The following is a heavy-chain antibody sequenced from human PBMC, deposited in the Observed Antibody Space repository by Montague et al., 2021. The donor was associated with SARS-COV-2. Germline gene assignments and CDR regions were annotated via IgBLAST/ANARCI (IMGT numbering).Heavy chain of an antibody. V-gene: IGHV6-1*01. J-gene: IGHJ5*02. CDR1: GDSVSSNSGA. CDR3: ARSKLLRSGYSSGWYGPGWFDP. Sequence: CAISGDSVSSNSGAWNWIRLSPSRGLEWLGRTYYRSKWYVDYAGSVRSRITINPDTSKNQFSLQMSSVTPDDTAVYYCARSKLLRSGYSSGWYGPGWFDPWSQGTLVTVSS. D-gene: IGHD6-19*01. CDR2: TYYRSKWYV.